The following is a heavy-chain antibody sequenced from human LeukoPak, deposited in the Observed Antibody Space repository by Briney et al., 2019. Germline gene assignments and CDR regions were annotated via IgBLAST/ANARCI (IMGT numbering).Heavy chain of an antibody. Sequence: GAAMKTSYTGSGSGFTSYWISWVRPPRGQGQGWMGRIDPSDTETNYSPPLQGHVTISADESISTGYLQWGILKASDAAMYYCASQGGAGGPFDYWGQGTLVTVSS. V-gene: IGHV5-10-1*01. D-gene: IGHD3-16*01. CDR3: ASQGGAGGPFDY. CDR2: IDPSDTET. CDR1: GSGFTSYW. J-gene: IGHJ4*02.